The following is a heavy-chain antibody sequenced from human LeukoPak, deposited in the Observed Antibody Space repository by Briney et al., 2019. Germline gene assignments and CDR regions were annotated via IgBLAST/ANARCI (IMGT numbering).Heavy chain of an antibody. CDR3: ASGRLAVAGKAFDL. J-gene: IGHJ2*01. CDR2: IYSGGST. D-gene: IGHD6-19*01. V-gene: IGHV3-53*01. Sequence: GGSLRLSCAASGFTVSSNYMSWVRQAPGKGLEWVSVIYSGGSTYYADSVKGRFTISRDNSKNTLYLQMNSLRAEDTAVYYCASGRLAVAGKAFDLWGRGTLVTVSS. CDR1: GFTVSSNY.